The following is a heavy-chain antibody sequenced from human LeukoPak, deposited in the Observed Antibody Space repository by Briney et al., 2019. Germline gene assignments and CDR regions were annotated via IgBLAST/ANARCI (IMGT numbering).Heavy chain of an antibody. CDR3: ATVRYFDSSGHLDLVY. CDR1: GYTLTELS. V-gene: IGHV1-24*01. J-gene: IGHJ4*02. D-gene: IGHD3-22*01. CDR2: FYAEDGET. Sequence: ASVKVSCKVSGYTLTELSVHWVRQAPGKGLEWMGGFYAEDGETIYAQKFQGRVTMTEDTSTDTAYMELSSLRSEDTAVYYCATVRYFDSSGHLDLVYWGQGTLVTVSP.